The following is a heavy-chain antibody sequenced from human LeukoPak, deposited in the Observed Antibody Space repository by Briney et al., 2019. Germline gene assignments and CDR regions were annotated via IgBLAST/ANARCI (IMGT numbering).Heavy chain of an antibody. D-gene: IGHD3-22*01. Sequence: GASVKVSCKASGYTFTGYYMHWVRQAPGQGLEWMGWMNPNNDNTGYAQKFQGRVTMTRNTSISTAYMELSSLRSEDTAVYYCARKITYYYDIKYDLGYNWFDPWGQGTLVTVSS. J-gene: IGHJ5*02. CDR2: MNPNNDNT. CDR3: ARKITYYYDIKYDLGYNWFDP. V-gene: IGHV1-8*02. CDR1: GYTFTGYY.